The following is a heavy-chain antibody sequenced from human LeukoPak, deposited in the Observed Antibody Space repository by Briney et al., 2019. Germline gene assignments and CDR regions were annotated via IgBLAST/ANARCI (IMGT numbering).Heavy chain of an antibody. Sequence: PGRPLRLSCAASGFTFSSYGMHWVRQAPGKGLEWVAVIWYDGSNKYYADSVKGRFTISRDNSKNTLYLQMNSLRAEDTAVYYCAFGEYQLLPYFWGQGTLVTVSS. J-gene: IGHJ4*02. V-gene: IGHV3-33*01. CDR3: AFGEYQLLPYF. D-gene: IGHD2-2*01. CDR1: GFTFSSYG. CDR2: IWYDGSNK.